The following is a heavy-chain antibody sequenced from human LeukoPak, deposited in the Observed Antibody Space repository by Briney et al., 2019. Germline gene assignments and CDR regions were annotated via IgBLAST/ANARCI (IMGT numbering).Heavy chain of an antibody. CDR1: GYTFTSYD. CDR2: MNPNSGNT. V-gene: IGHV1-8*03. D-gene: IGHD2-2*01. J-gene: IGHJ4*02. CDR3: ARRARYCSSTSCYPNFDY. Sequence: ASVTVSCKASGYTFTSYDINWVRQATGQGLEWMGWMNPNSGNTGYAQKFQGRVTITRNTSISTAYMELSSLRSEDTAVYYCARRARYCSSTSCYPNFDYWGQGTLVTVSS.